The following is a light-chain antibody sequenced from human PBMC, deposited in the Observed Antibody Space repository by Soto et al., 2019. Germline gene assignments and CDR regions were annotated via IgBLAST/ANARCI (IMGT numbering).Light chain of an antibody. J-gene: IGKJ4*01. V-gene: IGKV3-11*01. Sequence: EIVLTQSPATLSLSPGERATLSCRASQSVSSYLAWYQQKPGQAPRLLIYDASNRATGIPARFSGSGSGTDFTLTISSLEPEDFADYYCQQRSNWRRLTFGGGTKVEIK. CDR1: QSVSSY. CDR2: DAS. CDR3: QQRSNWRRLT.